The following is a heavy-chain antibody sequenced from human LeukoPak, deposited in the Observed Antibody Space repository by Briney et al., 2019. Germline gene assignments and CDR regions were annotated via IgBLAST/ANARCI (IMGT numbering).Heavy chain of an antibody. V-gene: IGHV3-48*03. CDR1: GFTFSSYE. D-gene: IGHD6-19*01. CDR3: ARKSGYSSGWYGNWFDP. J-gene: IGHJ5*02. Sequence: GSLRLSCAASGFTFSSYEMNWVRQAPGKGMEWVSYISSSGSTIYYADSVKGRFTISRDNAKKSLYLQMNTLRAEDTAVYYCARKSGYSSGWYGNWFDPWGQGTLVTVSS. CDR2: ISSSGSTI.